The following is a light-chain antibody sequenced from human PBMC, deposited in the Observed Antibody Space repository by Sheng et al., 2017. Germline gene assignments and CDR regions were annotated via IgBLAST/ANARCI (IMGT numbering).Light chain of an antibody. CDR1: QSVLFSSNNKDY. J-gene: IGKJ1*01. Sequence: DIVMTQFPDSLAVSLGETATINCKSSQSVLFSSNNKDYLTWFQKKPGQPPKLLIYWASTRASGVSDRFSGSGSGTDFTLTISSLQAEDVAVYYCQQHYVTPRTFAKDRRLKSN. CDR2: WAS. CDR3: QQHYVTPRT. V-gene: IGKV4-1*01.